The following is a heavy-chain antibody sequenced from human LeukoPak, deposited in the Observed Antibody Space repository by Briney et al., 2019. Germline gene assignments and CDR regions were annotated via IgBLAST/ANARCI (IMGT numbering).Heavy chain of an antibody. Sequence: GGSLRLSCAASGFNFNNYWMNWVRQAPGKGLEWVANIKQDGSEKYYVDSVKGRFTISRDSVKNSVYLQMNSLRAEDTGLYYCASRVLWGQGTLVTVSS. J-gene: IGHJ4*02. CDR2: IKQDGSEK. V-gene: IGHV3-7*01. CDR1: GFNFNNYW. CDR3: ASRVL. D-gene: IGHD4/OR15-4a*01.